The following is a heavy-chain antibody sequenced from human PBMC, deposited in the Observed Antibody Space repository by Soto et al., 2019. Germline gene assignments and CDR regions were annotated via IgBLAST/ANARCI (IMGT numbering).Heavy chain of an antibody. J-gene: IGHJ3*01. Sequence: QVQLQESGPGLVKPSGTLSLTCAVSGGSISSSNWWSWVRQPPGKGLEWIGEIYDRGSTNYNPSRESRVTISVDTSEDQLSLKLRSVTAADTALYLCASVAGSDAFDFWGQGTMVTVSS. CDR2: IYDRGST. D-gene: IGHD6-13*01. CDR3: ASVAGSDAFDF. CDR1: GGSISSSNW. V-gene: IGHV4-4*02.